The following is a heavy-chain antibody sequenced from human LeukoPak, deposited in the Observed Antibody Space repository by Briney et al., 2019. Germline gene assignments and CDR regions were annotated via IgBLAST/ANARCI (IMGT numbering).Heavy chain of an antibody. CDR1: GGSLSRFY. Sequence: SETLSLTRTVSGGSLSRFYWSWIRPPARKGLEGIGNIYYSGSTNYKPSLQSRVIISVDTSKNQFSLKLSSVTAADTAVYYCARHARAAAGVSYFDYCGQGTLVTVSS. D-gene: IGHD6-13*01. CDR3: ARHARAAAGVSYFDY. CDR2: IYYSGST. V-gene: IGHV4-59*08. J-gene: IGHJ4*02.